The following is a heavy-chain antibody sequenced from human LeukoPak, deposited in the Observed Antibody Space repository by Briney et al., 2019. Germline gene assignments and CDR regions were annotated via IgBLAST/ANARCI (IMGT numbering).Heavy chain of an antibody. J-gene: IGHJ4*02. CDR3: ARDRGVGSSTSCYGY. D-gene: IGHD2-2*01. V-gene: IGHV3-21*01. CDR2: ISSGSSYI. Sequence: GGSLRLSCAASGFTFSSYSMHWVRQAPGKGLEWVSSISSGSSYIYYADSVKGRFTISRDNAKNSLHLQMNSLRVEDTAVYYCARDRGVGSSTSCYGYWGQGTLVTVSS. CDR1: GFTFSSYS.